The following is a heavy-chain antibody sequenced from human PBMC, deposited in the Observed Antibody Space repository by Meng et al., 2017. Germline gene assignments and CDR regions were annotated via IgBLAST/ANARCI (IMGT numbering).Heavy chain of an antibody. Sequence: QVQPQQWGAGLLWPSETLSLTCGVYGGSFNGYYWTWIRQPPGKGLEWVGDINHSGSTNYYPSLKSRVTISLDTSKNQFSLKLRSVTAADTAVYFCARGFYSSGWNTFDYWGQGTLVTVSS. CDR2: INHSGST. CDR3: ARGFYSSGWNTFDY. D-gene: IGHD6-19*01. CDR1: GGSFNGYY. J-gene: IGHJ4*02. V-gene: IGHV4-34*01.